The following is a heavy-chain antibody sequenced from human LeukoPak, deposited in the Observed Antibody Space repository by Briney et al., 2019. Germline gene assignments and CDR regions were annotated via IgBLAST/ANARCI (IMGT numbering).Heavy chain of an antibody. CDR1: GGSISSDNW. D-gene: IGHD3-22*01. CDR3: ARDLDSSGYFPLFYY. V-gene: IGHV4-4*02. Sequence: SGTLSLTCAVSGGSISSDNWWSWVRQPPGRGLEWIGEIYHSGNTNYNPSLKSRVTISVDTSKNQFSLKLSSVTAADTAVYYCARDLDSSGYFPLFYYWGQGTLVTVSP. J-gene: IGHJ4*02. CDR2: IYHSGNT.